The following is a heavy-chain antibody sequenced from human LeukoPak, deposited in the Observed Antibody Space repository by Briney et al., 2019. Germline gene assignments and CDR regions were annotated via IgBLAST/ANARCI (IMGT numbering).Heavy chain of an antibody. J-gene: IGHJ4*02. CDR2: IKKDGSEK. CDR1: GFTFSSYW. V-gene: IGHV3-7*05. CDR3: ARDSTGSYLDY. D-gene: IGHD3-10*01. Sequence: PGGSLGLSCAASGFTFSSYWVTWVRQAPGKGLEWVANIKKDGSEKYYVDSVKGRFTISRDNAKNSLYLQMNSLRAKDTAVYYCARDSTGSYLDYWGQGTLVTVSS.